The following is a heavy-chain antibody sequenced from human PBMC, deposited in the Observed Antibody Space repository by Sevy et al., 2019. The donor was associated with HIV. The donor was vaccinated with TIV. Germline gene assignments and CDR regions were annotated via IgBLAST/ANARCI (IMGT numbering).Heavy chain of an antibody. J-gene: IGHJ4*02. Sequence: ASVKVSCKASGYTFMNYGISWVQQAPGQGLEWMGWISASNGNTNYAQKFQGRVTMTTDTSTTTAYMELRSLRSDDTAVYYCALYCSTTNCIFDYWGQGTLVTVSS. CDR2: ISASNGNT. CDR3: ALYCSTTNCIFDY. D-gene: IGHD2-2*01. V-gene: IGHV1-18*01. CDR1: GYTFMNYG.